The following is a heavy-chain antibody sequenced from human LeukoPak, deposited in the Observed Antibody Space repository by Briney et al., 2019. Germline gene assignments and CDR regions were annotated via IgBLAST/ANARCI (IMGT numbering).Heavy chain of an antibody. Sequence: KPSETLSLTCAVYGGSFSGYYWSWIRQPPGKGLEWIGEINHSGSTNYNPSLKSRVTISVDRSKNQFSLKLSSVTAADTAVYYCARSLYSGYLLDYWGQGTLVTVSS. D-gene: IGHD1-1*01. CDR2: INHSGST. CDR3: ARSLYSGYLLDY. V-gene: IGHV4-34*01. J-gene: IGHJ4*02. CDR1: GGSFSGYY.